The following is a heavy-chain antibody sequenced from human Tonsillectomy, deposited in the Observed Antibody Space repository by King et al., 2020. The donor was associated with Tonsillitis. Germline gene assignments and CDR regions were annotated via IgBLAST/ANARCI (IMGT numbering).Heavy chain of an antibody. Sequence: VQLQQWGTGLLKPSETLSLTCAVYGGSFSDYYWTWIRQPPGKGREWIGEINHSGNSDYNPSLKSRVTISIDTSKNQFSLRLSSVTAADTAVYYCASEIAYFDYWGQGTLVTVSS. CDR3: ASEIAYFDY. V-gene: IGHV4-34*01. D-gene: IGHD2-21*01. J-gene: IGHJ4*02. CDR1: GGSFSDYY. CDR2: INHSGNS.